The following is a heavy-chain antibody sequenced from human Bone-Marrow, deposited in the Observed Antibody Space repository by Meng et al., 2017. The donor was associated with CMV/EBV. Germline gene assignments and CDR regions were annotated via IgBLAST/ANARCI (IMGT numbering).Heavy chain of an antibody. D-gene: IGHD2-2*02. Sequence: SETLSLTCTVSGGSISSGGYYWSWIRQHPGKGLEWIGYIYYSGSTYYNPSLKSRVTISVDKSKNQFSLKLRSVTAADTAVYYCARERVRYCDSTSCYRARGLDYWGQGTLVTVSS. V-gene: IGHV4-31*03. CDR3: ARERVRYCDSTSCYRARGLDY. J-gene: IGHJ4*02. CDR2: IYYSGST. CDR1: GGSISSGGYY.